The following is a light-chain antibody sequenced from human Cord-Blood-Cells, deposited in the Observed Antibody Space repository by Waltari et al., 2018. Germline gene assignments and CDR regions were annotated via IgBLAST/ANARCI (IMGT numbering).Light chain of an antibody. V-gene: IGLV2-23*02. CDR3: CSYAGSSTLYV. CDR1: SCAVGSYNT. J-gene: IGLJ1*01. CDR2: EVS. Sequence: QSALIQPASVSGSPGQSIIISCTGPSCAVGSYNTASWYPQHPGKAPKLMIYEVSKRPSVVSNRFSVSKSGNTASLTISGLQAEDEADYYCCSYAGSSTLYVFGTGTKVTVL.